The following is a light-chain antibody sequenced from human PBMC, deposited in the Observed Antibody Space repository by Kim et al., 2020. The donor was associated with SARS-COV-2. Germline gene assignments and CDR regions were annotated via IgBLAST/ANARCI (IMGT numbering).Light chain of an antibody. V-gene: IGKV3-15*01. CDR3: QQYNNWLT. CDR2: GAS. J-gene: IGKJ1*01. CDR1: ESVTTN. Sequence: EIMMTQSPATLSLSPGERATLSCRASESVTTNLAWYQQRPGQAPRLLIYGASSRATGIPARFSGSGSGTEFTLTISSLQSEDFAVYFCQQYNNWLTFGQGTKVDIK.